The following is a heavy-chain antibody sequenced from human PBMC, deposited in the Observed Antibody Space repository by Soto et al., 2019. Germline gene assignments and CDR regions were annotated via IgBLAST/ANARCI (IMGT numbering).Heavy chain of an antibody. CDR2: IYGSGRGI. J-gene: IGHJ4*02. CDR1: GFTFSKYS. V-gene: IGHV3-23*01. Sequence: EVQFLESGGDLVQTGGSLRLSCIASGFTFSKYSMMWVRQAPGKGLEWVSGIYGSGRGIEYADYVKGRFTIYRDNSKNTRYLQLNSLGADDTSAYYSPKERVSGCGLGLMDHWGRGTLV. D-gene: IGHD3-16*01. CDR3: PKERVSGCGLGLMDH.